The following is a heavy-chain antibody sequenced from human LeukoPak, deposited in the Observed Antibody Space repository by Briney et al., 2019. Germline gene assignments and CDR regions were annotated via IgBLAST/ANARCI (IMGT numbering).Heavy chain of an antibody. CDR2: ISSSSSTI. J-gene: IGHJ4*02. CDR1: GFTFSSYS. CDR3: AREHDTTFDYGDSGGLDY. V-gene: IGHV3-48*01. D-gene: IGHD4-17*01. Sequence: PGGSLRLSCAASGFTFSSYSMNWVRQAPGKGLEWVSYISSSSSTIYYADSVKGRFTISRDNAKNSLYLQMNSLRAEDTAVYYCAREHDTTFDYGDSGGLDYWGQGTLVTVSS.